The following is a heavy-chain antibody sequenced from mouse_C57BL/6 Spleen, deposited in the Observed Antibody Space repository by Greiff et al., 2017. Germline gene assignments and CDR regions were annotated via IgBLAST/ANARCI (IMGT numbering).Heavy chain of an antibody. CDR3: TREYYGSRDAYFDY. CDR2: ISSDGDYI. D-gene: IGHD1-1*01. J-gene: IGHJ2*01. V-gene: IGHV5-9-1*02. CDR1: GFTFSSYA. Sequence: EVMLVESGEGLVKPGGSLKLSCAASGFTFSSYAMSWVRQTPEKRLEWVAYISSDGDYIYYADTVKGRFTISRDNARNTLYLQMSSLKSEDTAMYYCTREYYGSRDAYFDYWGQGTTLTVSS.